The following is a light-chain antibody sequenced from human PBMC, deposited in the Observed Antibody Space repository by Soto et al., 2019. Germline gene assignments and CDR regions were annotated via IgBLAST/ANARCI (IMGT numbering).Light chain of an antibody. CDR3: ISYTSTNTHNYV. V-gene: IGLV2-14*03. CDR1: SSDFGGYNY. CDR2: DVN. J-gene: IGLJ1*01. Sequence: QSALTQPASVSGSPGQSITISCTGTSSDFGGYNYVSWYQQHPGTVPKLMIYDVNNRPSGVSNRFSGSKSGNSASLTISGLQPEAEAEDDCISYTSTNTHNYVFGAGTKLTVL.